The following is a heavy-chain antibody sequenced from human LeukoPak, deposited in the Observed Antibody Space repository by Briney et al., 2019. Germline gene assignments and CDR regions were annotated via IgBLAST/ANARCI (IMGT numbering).Heavy chain of an antibody. D-gene: IGHD3-22*01. J-gene: IGHJ4*02. CDR2: INPSGGST. V-gene: IGHV1-46*01. CDR3: AGSHSYYYDSSGYYSDY. CDR1: GYTFTIYY. Sequence: ASVKVSCKTSGYTFTIYYMHWVRQAPGQGLEWMGIINPSGGSTSYAQKFQGRVAMTRDTSTSTVYMELSSLRSEDTAVYYCAGSHSYYYDSSGYYSDYWGQGTLVTVSS.